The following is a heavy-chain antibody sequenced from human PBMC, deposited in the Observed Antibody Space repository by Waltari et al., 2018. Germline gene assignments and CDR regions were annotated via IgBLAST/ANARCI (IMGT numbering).Heavy chain of an antibody. CDR3: VRDDPGLGLDV. D-gene: IGHD7-27*01. V-gene: IGHV3-74*01. CDR2: IETDESRT. J-gene: IGHJ6*02. Sequence: EVQLVESGGGLVKPGWSLRLHCRASGFNFSNYWIHWVRQVPGKGLGWVAHIETDESRTTYGDSVKGRFTISRDNAKNTVYLQMTSLRAEDTGLYFCVRDDPGLGLDVWGQGTTVTVSS. CDR1: GFNFSNYW.